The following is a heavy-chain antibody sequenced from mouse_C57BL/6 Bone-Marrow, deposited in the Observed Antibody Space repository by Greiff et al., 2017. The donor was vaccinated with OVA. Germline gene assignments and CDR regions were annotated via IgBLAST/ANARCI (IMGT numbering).Heavy chain of an antibody. CDR3: ERVYSNYGIWYFDV. CDR2: INPYNGGT. Sequence: EVQLQESGPVLVKPGASVKMSCKASGYTFTDYYMNWVKQSHGKSLEWIGVINPYNGGTSYTQKFKGKATLTVDKSSSTAYMELNSLTSEDSEGYYCERVYSNYGIWYFDVWGTGTTVTVSS. D-gene: IGHD2-5*01. J-gene: IGHJ1*03. V-gene: IGHV1-19*01. CDR1: GYTFTDYY.